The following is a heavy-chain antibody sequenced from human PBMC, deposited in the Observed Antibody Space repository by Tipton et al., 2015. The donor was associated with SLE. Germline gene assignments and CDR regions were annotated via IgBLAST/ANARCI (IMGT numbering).Heavy chain of an antibody. CDR1: GGSISSGGYS. CDR3: EAVAGRNAFDI. D-gene: IGHD6-19*01. J-gene: IGHJ3*02. CDR2: IYHSGST. Sequence: TLSLTCAVSGGSISSGGYSWSWIRQPPGKGLEWIGYIYHSGSTYYNPSLKSRVTISVDTSKNQFSLKLSSVTAADTAVYYCEAVAGRNAFDIWGQGTMVTVSS. V-gene: IGHV4-30-2*01.